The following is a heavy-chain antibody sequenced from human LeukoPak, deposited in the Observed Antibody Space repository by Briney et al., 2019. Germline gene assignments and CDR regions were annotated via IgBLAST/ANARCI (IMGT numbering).Heavy chain of an antibody. CDR3: ARDITIFGVVTTFDY. CDR2: IKSKTDGGTT. V-gene: IGHV3-15*01. D-gene: IGHD3-3*01. CDR1: GFTFSSAW. J-gene: IGHJ4*02. Sequence: GGSLRLSCAASGFTFSSAWMSWVRQAPGKGLEWVGRIKSKTDGGTTDYAAPVKGRFTISRDDSKNTLYLQMNSLRAEDTAVYYCARDITIFGVVTTFDYWGQGTLVTVSS.